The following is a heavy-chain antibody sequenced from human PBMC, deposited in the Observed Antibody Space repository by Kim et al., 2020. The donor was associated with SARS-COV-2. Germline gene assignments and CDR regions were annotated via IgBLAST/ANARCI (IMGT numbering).Heavy chain of an antibody. CDR1: GFTFGDYA. CDR2: IRSKAYGGTT. J-gene: IGHJ4*02. D-gene: IGHD3-22*01. CDR3: TRDRFDYYDSSGYHDPYFDY. V-gene: IGHV3-49*04. Sequence: GGSLRLSCTASGFTFGDYAMSWVRQAPGKGLEWVGFIRSKAYGGTTEYAASVKGRFTISRDDSKSIAYLQMNSLKTEDTAVYYCTRDRFDYYDSSGYHDPYFDYWGQGTLVTVSS.